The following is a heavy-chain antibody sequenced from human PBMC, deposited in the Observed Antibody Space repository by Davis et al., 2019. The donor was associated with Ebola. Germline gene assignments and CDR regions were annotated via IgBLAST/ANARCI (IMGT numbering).Heavy chain of an antibody. J-gene: IGHJ6*03. CDR3: ARGYCSSTSCYTPPYYYYYYMDV. CDR2: IYSGGST. Sequence: GESLNISCAASGFTVSTNFMSWVRQAPGKGLEWVSVIYSGGSTYYADSVKGRFTISRDNSKNTLYLQMNSLRAEDTAVYYCARGYCSSTSCYTPPYYYYYYMDVWGKGTTVTVSS. CDR1: GFTVSTNF. V-gene: IGHV3-53*01. D-gene: IGHD2-2*02.